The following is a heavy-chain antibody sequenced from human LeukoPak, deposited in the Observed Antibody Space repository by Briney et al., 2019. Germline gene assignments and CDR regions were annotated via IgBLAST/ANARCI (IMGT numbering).Heavy chain of an antibody. Sequence: SETLSLTCTVSGGSISSGDYYWSWIRQPPGKGLEWIGYIYYSGSTYYNPSLKSRVTISVDTSKNQFSLKLSSVTAADTAVYYCARGYSSSWWSSYFDYWGQGTLVTVSS. V-gene: IGHV4-30-4*08. CDR1: GGSISSGDYY. J-gene: IGHJ4*02. CDR2: IYYSGST. D-gene: IGHD6-13*01. CDR3: ARGYSSSWWSSYFDY.